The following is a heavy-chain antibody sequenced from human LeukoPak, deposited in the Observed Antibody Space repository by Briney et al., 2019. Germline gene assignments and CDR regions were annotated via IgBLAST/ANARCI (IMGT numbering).Heavy chain of an antibody. Sequence: GESLKISCKASGYSFTTYWIGWVRQMPGKGLEWMGMFYPGDSDSRYSPSFQGQVTISADNSITTAYLQWSSLKASDTAMYYCARGPRGGNWNEALDYWGQGTLVTVPS. CDR2: FYPGDSDS. J-gene: IGHJ4*02. D-gene: IGHD1-1*01. V-gene: IGHV5-51*01. CDR1: GYSFTTYW. CDR3: ARGPRGGNWNEALDY.